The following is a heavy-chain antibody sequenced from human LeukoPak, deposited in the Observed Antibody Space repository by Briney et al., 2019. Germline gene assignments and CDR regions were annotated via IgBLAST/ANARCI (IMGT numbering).Heavy chain of an antibody. J-gene: IGHJ4*02. CDR2: ISGSGGST. Sequence: GGSLRLSCAASGFTLSSYAMSWVRQAPGKGLEWVSAISGSGGSTYYADSVKGRFTISRDNSKNTPYLQMNSLRAEDTAVYYCAKAQGYYYDSSGYPAGDWGQGTLVTVSS. D-gene: IGHD3-22*01. V-gene: IGHV3-23*01. CDR1: GFTLSSYA. CDR3: AKAQGYYYDSSGYPAGD.